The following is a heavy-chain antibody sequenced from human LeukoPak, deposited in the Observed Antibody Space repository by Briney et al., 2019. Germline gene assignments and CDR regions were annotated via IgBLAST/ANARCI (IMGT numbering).Heavy chain of an antibody. V-gene: IGHV3-21*04. Sequence: GGSLRLSCAASGFTFSTYGMNWVRQAPGKGLEWVSSISSSSSYIYYADSVKGRFTNSRDNVKNSLYLQMNSLRAEDTAVYYCAKAGSITIFGVVIIPYFDYWGQGTLVTVSS. CDR3: AKAGSITIFGVVIIPYFDY. CDR2: ISSSSSYI. J-gene: IGHJ4*02. CDR1: GFTFSTYG. D-gene: IGHD3-3*01.